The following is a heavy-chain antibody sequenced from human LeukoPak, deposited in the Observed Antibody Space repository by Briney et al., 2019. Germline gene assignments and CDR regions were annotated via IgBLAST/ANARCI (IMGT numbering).Heavy chain of an antibody. CDR2: IYYSGST. CDR1: GGSISSSSYY. D-gene: IGHD3-3*01. Sequence: PSETLSLTCTVSGGSISSSSYYWGWIRQPPGKGLEWIGSIYYSGSTYYNPSLKSRVTISVDTSKNQFSLKLSSVTAADTAVYYCARVERITIFGVVINNWFDPWGQGTLVTVSS. V-gene: IGHV4-39*07. J-gene: IGHJ5*02. CDR3: ARVERITIFGVVINNWFDP.